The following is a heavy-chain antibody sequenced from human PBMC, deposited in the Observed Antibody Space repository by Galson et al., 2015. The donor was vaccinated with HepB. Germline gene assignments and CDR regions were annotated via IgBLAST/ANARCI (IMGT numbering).Heavy chain of an antibody. D-gene: IGHD2-8*02. CDR3: SRAHWSVGLYFDY. J-gene: IGHJ4*02. V-gene: IGHV3-53*05. CDR1: GFTVSNNY. Sequence: SLRLSCAASGFTVSNNYMSWVRQAPGKGLEWVSGIYSGGSTYYADSVKGRFTISRDNSKNTRYLQMTSLRAEDTAVYYSSRAHWSVGLYFDYWGQGTLVTVSS. CDR2: IYSGGST.